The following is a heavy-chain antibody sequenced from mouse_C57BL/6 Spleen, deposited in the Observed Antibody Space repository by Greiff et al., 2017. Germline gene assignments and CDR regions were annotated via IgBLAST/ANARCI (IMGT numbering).Heavy chain of an antibody. CDR3: ARVFPFAY. Sequence: EVQLVESGPGLVKPSQSLSLTCSVTGYSITSCYYWNWIRPFPGNKLECMGFISYDGSNNYNPSLKNRISITRDTSKNQFFLKLNSVTTEDTATXYYARVFPFAYWGQGTMVTVSA. V-gene: IGHV3-6*01. CDR1: GYSITSCYY. CDR2: ISYDGSN. J-gene: IGHJ3*01.